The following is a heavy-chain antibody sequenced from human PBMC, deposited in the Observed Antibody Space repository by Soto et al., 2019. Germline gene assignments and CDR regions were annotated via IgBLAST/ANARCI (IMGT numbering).Heavy chain of an antibody. J-gene: IGHJ4*02. CDR2: IKQDGSEK. V-gene: IGHV3-7*05. CDR1: GFTFSSYW. D-gene: IGHD6-19*01. CDR3: AGEGIAVESAY. Sequence: GSLRLSCAASGFTFSSYWMSWVRQAPGKGLEWVANIKQDGSEKYYVDSVKGRFTISRDNAKNSLYLQMNSLRAEDTAVYYCAGEGIAVESAYWGQGTLVTVSS.